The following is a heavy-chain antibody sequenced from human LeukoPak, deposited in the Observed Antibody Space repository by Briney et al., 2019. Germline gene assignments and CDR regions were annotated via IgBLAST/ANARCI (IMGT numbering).Heavy chain of an antibody. CDR1: GFTFSSYS. V-gene: IGHV3-48*04. CDR2: ISSSSSTI. D-gene: IGHD3-22*01. J-gene: IGHJ3*02. Sequence: GGSLRLSCAASGFTFSSYSMNWVRQAPGKGLEWVSYISSSSSTIYYADSVKGRFTISRDNAKNTLYLQMNTLRAEDSAVYYCARLRYDSSGYWVGAFDIWGQGTMVTVSS. CDR3: ARLRYDSSGYWVGAFDI.